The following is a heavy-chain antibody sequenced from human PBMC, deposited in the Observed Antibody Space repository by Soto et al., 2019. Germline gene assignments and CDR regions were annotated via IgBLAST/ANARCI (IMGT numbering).Heavy chain of an antibody. CDR1: GYTFTSYY. CDR3: ASRGYSGYDYDRDYMDV. V-gene: IGHV1-46*03. CDR2: INPSGGST. Sequence: ASVKVSCKASGYTFTSYYMHWVRQAPGQGLEWMGIINPSGGSTSYAQKFQGRVTMTRDTSTSTVYMELSSLRSEDTAVYYCASRGYSGYDYDRDYMDVWGKGTTVTGSS. J-gene: IGHJ6*03. D-gene: IGHD5-12*01.